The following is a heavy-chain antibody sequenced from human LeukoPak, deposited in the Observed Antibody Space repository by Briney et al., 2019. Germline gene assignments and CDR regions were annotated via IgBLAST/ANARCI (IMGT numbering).Heavy chain of an antibody. CDR3: ARDRGYCSSTSCYDPDY. J-gene: IGHJ4*02. Sequence: SETLSLTCAVYGGSFGGYYWSWIRQPPGKGLEWIGEINHSGTTNYNPSLKSRVTISVDRSKNQFSLKLSSVTAADTAVYYCARDRGYCSSTSCYDPDYWGQGTLVTVSS. CDR1: GGSFGGYY. V-gene: IGHV4-34*01. D-gene: IGHD2-2*01. CDR2: INHSGTT.